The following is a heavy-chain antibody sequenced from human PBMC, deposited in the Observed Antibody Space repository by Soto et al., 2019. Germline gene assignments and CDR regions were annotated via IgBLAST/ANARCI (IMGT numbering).Heavy chain of an antibody. CDR1: GFTFDDYA. CDR2: ISRNSAVI. CDR3: AKDRGGSNWYFFDY. Sequence: EVQLVESGGGLVQPGRSLRLSCAASGFTFDDYAMHWVRQAPGKGLEWVSGISRNSAVIHYADSVKGRFTISRDSAKNSLYLRMNSLRPEDTALYYCAKDRGGSNWYFFDYWGQGTLVTVSS. V-gene: IGHV3-9*01. J-gene: IGHJ4*02. D-gene: IGHD6-13*01.